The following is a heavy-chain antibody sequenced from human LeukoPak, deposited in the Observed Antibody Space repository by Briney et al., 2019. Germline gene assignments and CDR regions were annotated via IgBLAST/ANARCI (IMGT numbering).Heavy chain of an antibody. J-gene: IGHJ6*02. CDR1: GYTLTELS. CDR2: FDPEDGET. Sequence: ASVKVSCKVSGYTLTELSMHWVRQAPGKGLEWMGGFDPEDGETIYAQKFQGRVTMTEDTSTDTAYVELSSLRSEDTAVYYCATRRVDRCSGGSCYSAPYYYGMDVWGQGTTVTVSS. CDR3: ATRRVDRCSGGSCYSAPYYYGMDV. V-gene: IGHV1-24*01. D-gene: IGHD2-15*01.